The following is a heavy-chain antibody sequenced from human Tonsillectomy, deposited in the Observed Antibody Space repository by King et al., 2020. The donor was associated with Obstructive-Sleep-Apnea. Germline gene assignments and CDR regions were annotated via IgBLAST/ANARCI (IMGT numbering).Heavy chain of an antibody. D-gene: IGHD6-19*01. CDR1: GYTFTTLY. J-gene: IGHJ4*02. CDR3: ARQAGXFXX. V-gene: IGHV1-46*01. CDR2: INPSGGST. Sequence: VQLVESGAEVKKPGASVKVSCKASGYTFTTLYMHWVRQAPGQGLEWMGLINPSGGSTTYAQNFQGRVTMTRDTSTSTVFMELSSLRPKDTAVYYCARQAGXFXXXGQGTLVTVSS.